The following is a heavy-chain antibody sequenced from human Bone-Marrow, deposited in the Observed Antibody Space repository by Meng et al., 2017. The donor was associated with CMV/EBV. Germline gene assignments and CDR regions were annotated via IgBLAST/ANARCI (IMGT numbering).Heavy chain of an antibody. CDR1: GFTFDDYA. CDR3: AKGIEMIVVGTNFDY. CDR2: ISWDGGST. V-gene: IGHV3-43D*03. D-gene: IGHD3-22*01. Sequence: ESLKISCAASGFTFDDYAMHWVRQAPGKGLEWVSLISWDGGSTYYADSVKGRFTISRDNSKNSLYLQMNSLRAEDTALYYCAKGIEMIVVGTNFDYWGQGTLVTFSS. J-gene: IGHJ4*02.